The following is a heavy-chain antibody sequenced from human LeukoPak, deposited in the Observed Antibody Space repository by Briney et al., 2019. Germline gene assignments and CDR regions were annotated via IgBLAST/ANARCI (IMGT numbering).Heavy chain of an antibody. J-gene: IGHJ4*02. CDR1: GFTVSSYY. CDR2: LYTGGTT. Sequence: GGSLRLSCVASGFTVSSYYMSWVRQAPGKGLEWVSLLYTGGTTYYADSVEGRFTISRDDSKNTIYLQLNTLRAEDTAVYYCARGGVNYWNPRYWGQGTLVTVSS. D-gene: IGHD1-1*01. CDR3: ARGGVNYWNPRY. V-gene: IGHV3-53*01.